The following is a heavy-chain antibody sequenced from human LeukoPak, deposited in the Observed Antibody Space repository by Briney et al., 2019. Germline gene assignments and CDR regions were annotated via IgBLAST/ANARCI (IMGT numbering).Heavy chain of an antibody. CDR3: ARGVGGGPLSCDY. J-gene: IGHJ4*02. Sequence: SDTLSLTCAVSGGSFSGYYWRWIRQPPGKGLEWIGEINHSGSTKFYPSLKNRVTISVDTSNNQCSLKLSSVTAADTAVYYCARGVGGGPLSCDYWGQGTRVTVSS. CDR2: INHSGST. V-gene: IGHV4-34*01. D-gene: IGHD2/OR15-2a*01. CDR1: GGSFSGYY.